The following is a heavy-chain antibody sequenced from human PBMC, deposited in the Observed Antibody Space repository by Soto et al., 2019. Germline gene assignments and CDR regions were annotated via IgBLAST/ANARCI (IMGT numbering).Heavy chain of an antibody. V-gene: IGHV1-69*01. CDR1: GGTFSSYA. CDR3: ARERRLVVVAAYAFDI. J-gene: IGHJ3*02. CDR2: ISPIFGTA. Sequence: QVQLVQSGAEVKKPGSSVKVSCKASGGTFSSYAISWVRQAPGQGLEWMGGISPIFGTANYAQKFKGRVTITADESKSTAYMELSSLRSEDTAVYYCARERRLVVVAAYAFDIWVQGTMVTVS. D-gene: IGHD2-15*01.